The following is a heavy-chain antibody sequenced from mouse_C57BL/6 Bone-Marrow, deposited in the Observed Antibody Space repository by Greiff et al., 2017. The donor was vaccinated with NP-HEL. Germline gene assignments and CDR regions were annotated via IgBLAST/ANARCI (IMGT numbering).Heavy chain of an antibody. D-gene: IGHD1-1*01. Sequence: EVQLQQSGAELVRPGASVKLSCTASGFNIKDYYMHWVKQRPEQGLEWIGWIDPENGDTEYASKFQGKATITADTSSNTAYLQLSSLTSEDTAVYYCTTTITTVVDVWGTGTTVTVSS. CDR1: GFNIKDYY. V-gene: IGHV14-4*01. CDR3: TTTITTVVDV. J-gene: IGHJ1*03. CDR2: IDPENGDT.